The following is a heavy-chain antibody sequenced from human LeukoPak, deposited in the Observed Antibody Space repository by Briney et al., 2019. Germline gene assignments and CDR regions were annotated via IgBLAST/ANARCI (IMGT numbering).Heavy chain of an antibody. V-gene: IGHV4-34*01. J-gene: IGHJ4*02. CDR2: INHSGST. CDR1: GGSFSGYY. CDR3: ARGRGYCSGGSCYGRHYFDY. D-gene: IGHD2-15*01. Sequence: PSETLSLTCAVYGGSFSGYYWSWIRQPPGKGLEWIGEINHSGSTNYNPSLKSRVTISVDTSKNQFSLKLSSVTAADTGVYYCARGRGYCSGGSCYGRHYFDYWGQGTLVTVSS.